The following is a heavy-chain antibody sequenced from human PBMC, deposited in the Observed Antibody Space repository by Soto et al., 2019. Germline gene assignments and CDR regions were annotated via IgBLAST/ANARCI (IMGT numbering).Heavy chain of an antibody. D-gene: IGHD3-3*01. CDR2: ISWDGGST. CDR1: GFTFDDYA. Sequence: GGSLRLSCAASGFTFDDYAMHWVRQAPGKGLEWVSLISWDGGSTYYADSVKGRFTISRDNSKNSLYLQMNSLRAEDTALYYCAKGISDFWSGYFDYWGQGTLVTVSS. V-gene: IGHV3-43D*03. CDR3: AKGISDFWSGYFDY. J-gene: IGHJ4*02.